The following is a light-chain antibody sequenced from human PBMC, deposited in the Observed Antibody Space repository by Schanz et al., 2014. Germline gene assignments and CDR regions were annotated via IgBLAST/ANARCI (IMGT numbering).Light chain of an antibody. CDR1: QSIGTW. J-gene: IGKJ4*01. CDR2: DGS. Sequence: DVQMTQSPSTLSASVGDRVTITCRASQSIGTWLAWYQQKPGKVPKLLIYDGSTLESGVSSRFSGSGSGTEFTLTINSLQPDDFATYYCQQANSFPLTFGGGTKVEIK. CDR3: QQANSFPLT. V-gene: IGKV1-5*01.